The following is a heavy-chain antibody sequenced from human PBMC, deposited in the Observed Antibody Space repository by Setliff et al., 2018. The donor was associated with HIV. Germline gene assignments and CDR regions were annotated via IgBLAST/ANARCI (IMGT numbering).Heavy chain of an antibody. CDR3: AREYDVLSGSYISAFDI. D-gene: IGHD3-3*01. Sequence: ASVKVSCKASGYTFTDYFIHWVRQAPGQGLEWVGRINPSNGATDFGQKFRGWITMTRDTSSRTAYLEVNRLTSDDTAVYYCAREYDVLSGSYISAFDIWGQGTMVTVSS. CDR1: GYTFTDYF. CDR2: INPSNGAT. V-gene: IGHV1-2*04. J-gene: IGHJ3*02.